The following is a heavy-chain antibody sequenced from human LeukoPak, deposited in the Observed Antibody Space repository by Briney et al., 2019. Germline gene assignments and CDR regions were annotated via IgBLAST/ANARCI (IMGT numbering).Heavy chain of an antibody. V-gene: IGHV4-34*01. Sequence: KPSETLSLTCAVYGGSFSGYYWSWIRQPPGKGLEWIGEINHSGSTNYNPSLKSRVTISVDTSKNQFSLKLSSVTAADTAVYYCASGVGLIGSSWYGSVYYYGMDVWGQGTTVTVSS. CDR3: ASGVGLIGSSWYGSVYYYGMDV. J-gene: IGHJ6*02. CDR1: GGSFSGYY. CDR2: INHSGST. D-gene: IGHD6-13*01.